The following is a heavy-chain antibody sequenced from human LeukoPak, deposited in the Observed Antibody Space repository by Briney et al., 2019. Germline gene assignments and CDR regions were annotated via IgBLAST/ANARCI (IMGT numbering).Heavy chain of an antibody. CDR3: ARDSLPDSSGSQGGDY. V-gene: IGHV3-7*01. CDR2: IKQDGSEK. Sequence: SGGSLRLPCAASGFTVSSNYMSWVRQAPGKGLEWVANIKQDGSEKYYVDSVKGRFTISRDNAKNSLYLQMNSLRAEDTAVYYCARDSLPDSSGSQGGDYWGQGTLVTVSS. D-gene: IGHD1-26*01. J-gene: IGHJ4*02. CDR1: GFTVSSNY.